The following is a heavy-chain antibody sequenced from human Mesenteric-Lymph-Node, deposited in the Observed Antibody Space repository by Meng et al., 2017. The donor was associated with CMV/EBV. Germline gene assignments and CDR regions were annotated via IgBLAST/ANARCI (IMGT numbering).Heavy chain of an antibody. CDR3: ARGAPTNAIAEYFQH. J-gene: IGHJ1*01. CDR1: GFTFDDYG. CDR2: INWNGGST. D-gene: IGHD5-24*01. V-gene: IGHV3-20*04. Sequence: GESLKISCAASGFTFDDYGMSWVRQAPGKGLEWVSGINWNGGSTGYADSVKGRFTISRDNAKNSLYLQMNSLRAEDTALYYCARGAPTNAIAEYFQHWGQGTLVTVSS.